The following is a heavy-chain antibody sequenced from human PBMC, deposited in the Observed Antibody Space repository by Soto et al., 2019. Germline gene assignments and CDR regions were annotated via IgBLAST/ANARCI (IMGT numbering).Heavy chain of an antibody. CDR1: GFTFTRYS. J-gene: IGHJ4*02. CDR2: ISSTTHYI. V-gene: IGHV3-21*06. CDR3: ARESEDLTSNFDY. Sequence: GGSLRLSCAASGFTFTRYSMNWVRQAPGKGLEWVSSISSTTHYIYYADSMRGRFTISRDNAKNAVYLEMNSLRAEGTAVYYCARESEDLTSNFDYWGQGTLVTVSS.